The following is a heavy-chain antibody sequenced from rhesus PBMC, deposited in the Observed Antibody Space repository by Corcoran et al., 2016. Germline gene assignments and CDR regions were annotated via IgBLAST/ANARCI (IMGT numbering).Heavy chain of an antibody. Sequence: EVQLVVSGGGLAQPGGSLSLSCAASGFPFDSHWMNWARHPPGKGREWISAINSGGGSTYYADSVKGRFTISRDNSKNTLSLQMNSLRAEDTAVYYCAKGIAAAGTNYWGQGVLVTVSS. CDR3: AKGIAAAGTNY. D-gene: IGHD6-25*01. V-gene: IGHV3S42*01. J-gene: IGHJ4*01. CDR2: INSGGGST. CDR1: GFPFDSHW.